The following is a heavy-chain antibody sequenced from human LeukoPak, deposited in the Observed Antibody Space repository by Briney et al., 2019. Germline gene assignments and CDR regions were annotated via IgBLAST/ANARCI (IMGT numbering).Heavy chain of an antibody. Sequence: TLSLTCTVSGGSISSGGYYWSWIRQHPGKGLEWIGYIYYSGSTYYNPSLKSRVTISVDTSKNQFSLKLSSVTAADTAVYYCARAVVTASDAFDIWGQGTIVIVSS. V-gene: IGHV4-31*03. CDR1: GGSISSGGYY. D-gene: IGHD2-21*02. CDR3: ARAVVTASDAFDI. J-gene: IGHJ3*02. CDR2: IYYSGST.